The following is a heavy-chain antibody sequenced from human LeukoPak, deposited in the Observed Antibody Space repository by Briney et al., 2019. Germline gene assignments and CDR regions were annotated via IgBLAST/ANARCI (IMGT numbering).Heavy chain of an antibody. CDR2: IDHSGRP. CDR3: ARGHLPYFDWFSLPYYGLDV. J-gene: IGHJ6*02. Sequence: PSETLSLTCAVYGESLSDYYWSWIRQPPGKGLEWIGEIDHSGRPNFGPSLENRVTISVDTSKNQISLNLTSVTAADTAVYFCARGHLPYFDWFSLPYYGLDVWGQGTTVTVSS. D-gene: IGHD3-9*01. V-gene: IGHV4-34*01. CDR1: GESLSDYY.